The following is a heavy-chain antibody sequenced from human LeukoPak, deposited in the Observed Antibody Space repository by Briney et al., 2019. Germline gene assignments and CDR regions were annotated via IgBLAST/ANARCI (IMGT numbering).Heavy chain of an antibody. CDR1: GGSISSYY. Sequence: SETLSLTCTVSGGSISSYYWNWIRQPPGKGLEWIGSIYYSGTTKYNPSLNSRVTMLVDTSKNHFSLKLNSVTAADTAVYYCARGRGGDWMTFGHWGQGTLVTVSS. V-gene: IGHV4-59*01. D-gene: IGHD2-21*02. CDR3: ARGRGGDWMTFGH. J-gene: IGHJ4*02. CDR2: IYYSGTT.